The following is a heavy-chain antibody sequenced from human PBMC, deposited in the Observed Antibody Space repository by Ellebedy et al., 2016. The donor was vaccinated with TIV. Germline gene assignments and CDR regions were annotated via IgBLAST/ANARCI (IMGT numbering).Heavy chain of an antibody. CDR3: ARPWVEMATIGDAFDI. V-gene: IGHV3-33*01. D-gene: IGHD5-24*01. CDR1: GFTFSSYG. Sequence: GESLKISCAASGFTFSSYGMHWVRQAPGKGPEWVALIWYDGSHQYYADSVRGRFTISRDNSKNVVYLQMNSLRAEDTGVYYCARPWVEMATIGDAFDIWGQGTMVSVSS. CDR2: IWYDGSHQ. J-gene: IGHJ3*02.